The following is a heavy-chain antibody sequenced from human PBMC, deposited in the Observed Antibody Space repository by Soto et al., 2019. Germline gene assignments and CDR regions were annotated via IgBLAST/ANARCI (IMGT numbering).Heavy chain of an antibody. D-gene: IGHD1-1*01. J-gene: IGHJ4*02. CDR2: ISGSGGST. CDR1: GFTFSSYA. V-gene: IGHV3-23*01. Sequence: EVQLLESGGGLVQPGGSLRLSCAASGFTFSSYAMSWVRQAPGKGLEWVSAISGSGGSTYYADSVKGRFTISRDNSKNTLYLQMHSLRAEDTAVYYCAKVPSADPIREPFDYWGQGTLVTVSS. CDR3: AKVPSADPIREPFDY.